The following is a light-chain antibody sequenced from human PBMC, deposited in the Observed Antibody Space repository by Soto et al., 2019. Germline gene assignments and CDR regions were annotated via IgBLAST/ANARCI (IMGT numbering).Light chain of an antibody. CDR1: QSVSSNY. J-gene: IGKJ1*01. V-gene: IGKV3-20*01. CDR3: QQYGSSPWT. Sequence: EIVLTQSPGTLSLSPGEGATLSCRASQSVSSNYLAWYQQKPGQAPRPLIYGASSRATGIPDRFSGSGAGTDFTLTISRLDSEDFAVYYCQQYGSSPWTFGQGTKVDIK. CDR2: GAS.